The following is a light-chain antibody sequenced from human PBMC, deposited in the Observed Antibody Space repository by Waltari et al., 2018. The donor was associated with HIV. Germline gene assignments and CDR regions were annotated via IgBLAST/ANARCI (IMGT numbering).Light chain of an antibody. Sequence: QSVLTQPPSVSGAPGQRVTISCTGSSSNLGAGYDVPWYQQLPGTAPKLLIYGNNNRPSGVPDRFSGSKSGTSASLAITGLQAEDEADYYCQSYDSSLSGWVFGGGTKLTVL. CDR3: QSYDSSLSGWV. CDR1: SSNLGAGYD. J-gene: IGLJ3*02. V-gene: IGLV1-40*01. CDR2: GNN.